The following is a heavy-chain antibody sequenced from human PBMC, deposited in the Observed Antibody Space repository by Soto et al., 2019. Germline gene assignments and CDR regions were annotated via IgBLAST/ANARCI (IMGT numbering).Heavy chain of an antibody. CDR3: ARGGSSSWYRNNWFDP. V-gene: IGHV4-34*01. CDR2: INHSGST. Sequence: SETLSLTCAVYGGSFSGYYWSWIRQPPGKGLEWIGEINHSGSTNYNPSLKSRVTISVDTSKNQFSLKLSSVTAADTAVYYCARGGSSSWYRNNWFDPWGQGTLVTVSS. CDR1: GGSFSGYY. D-gene: IGHD6-13*01. J-gene: IGHJ5*02.